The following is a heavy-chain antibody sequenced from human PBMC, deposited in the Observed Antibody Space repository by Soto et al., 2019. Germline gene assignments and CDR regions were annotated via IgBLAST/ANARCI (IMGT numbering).Heavy chain of an antibody. CDR2: IYYSGST. D-gene: IGHD3-22*01. V-gene: IGHV4-30-4*01. CDR3: ARGWTYYYDSSGPRVLDY. J-gene: IGHJ4*02. CDR1: GGSISSGDYY. Sequence: LSETLSLTCTVSGGSISSGDYYWSWIRQPPGKGLEWIGYIYYSGSTYYNPSLKSRVTISVDTSKKQFSLKLSSVTAADTAVYYCARGWTYYYDSSGPRVLDYWGQGTLVTVSS.